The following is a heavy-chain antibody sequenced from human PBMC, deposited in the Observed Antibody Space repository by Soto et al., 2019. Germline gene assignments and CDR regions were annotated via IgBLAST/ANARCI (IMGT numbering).Heavy chain of an antibody. CDR3: ARGLGTNGLDV. D-gene: IGHD7-27*01. J-gene: IGHJ6*02. Sequence: QVQLLQSGAEVKKPGASVKVSCKASGYKFTTYGITWVRQAPGQGLAWLGGISTYNGNTDYAQNLQDRVTMTTGTSTSTAYLEVRSLTSDDTAVYFCARGLGTNGLDVLGQGATVTVSS. CDR1: GYKFTTYG. V-gene: IGHV1-18*04. CDR2: ISTYNGNT.